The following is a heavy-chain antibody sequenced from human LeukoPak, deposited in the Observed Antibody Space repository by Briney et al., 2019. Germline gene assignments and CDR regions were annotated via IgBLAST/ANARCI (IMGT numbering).Heavy chain of an antibody. Sequence: PGGSLRLSCAASGFTFSSYAMSWVRQAPGKGLEWVSAISGSGGSTYYADSVKGRFTISRDNSKNTLYLQMNSLRAEDTAVYYCAKMARTVENSLLWFGELFLFDYWGQGTLVTVSS. CDR1: GFTFSSYA. CDR3: AKMARTVENSLLWFGELFLFDY. J-gene: IGHJ4*02. CDR2: ISGSGGST. D-gene: IGHD3-10*01. V-gene: IGHV3-23*01.